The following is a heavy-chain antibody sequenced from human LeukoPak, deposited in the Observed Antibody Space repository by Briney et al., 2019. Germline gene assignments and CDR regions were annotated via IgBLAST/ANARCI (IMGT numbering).Heavy chain of an antibody. CDR2: IYYSGST. CDR1: GGSISSYY. V-gene: IGHV4-59*01. CDR3: ARNVVVVAAPGNNWFDP. D-gene: IGHD2-15*01. J-gene: IGHJ5*02. Sequence: SETLSLTCTVSGGSISSYYWSWIRQPPGKGLEWIGYIYYSGSTNYIPSLKSRVTISVDTSKNQFSLKLSSVTAADTAVYYCARNVVVVAAPGNNWFDPWGQGTLVTVSS.